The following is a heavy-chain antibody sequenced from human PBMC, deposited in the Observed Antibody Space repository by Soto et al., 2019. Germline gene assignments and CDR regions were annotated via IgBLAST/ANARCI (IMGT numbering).Heavy chain of an antibody. CDR3: ARASSGSSWYYLDY. V-gene: IGHV4-59*01. CDR1: GGSISSYY. Sequence: PSETLSLTCTVSGGSISSYYWSWIRQPPGKGMEWIGYIYYSGSTNYNPSLKSRVTISVDTSKNQFSLKLSSVTAADTAVYYCARASSGSSWYYLDYWRPGTLVTVSS. J-gene: IGHJ4*02. CDR2: IYYSGST. D-gene: IGHD6-13*01.